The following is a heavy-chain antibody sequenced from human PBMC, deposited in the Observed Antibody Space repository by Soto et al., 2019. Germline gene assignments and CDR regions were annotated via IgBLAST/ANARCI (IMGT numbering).Heavy chain of an antibody. J-gene: IGHJ4*02. Sequence: ASVKVSCKASGYTFTSYAMHWVRQAPGQRLEWMGWINAGNGNTKYSQKLQGRVTMTTDTSTSTAYMELRSLRSDDTAVYYCARDFGGYGFDYWGQGTLVTVSS. CDR2: INAGNGNT. CDR3: ARDFGGYGFDY. D-gene: IGHD5-12*01. CDR1: GYTFTSYA. V-gene: IGHV1-3*01.